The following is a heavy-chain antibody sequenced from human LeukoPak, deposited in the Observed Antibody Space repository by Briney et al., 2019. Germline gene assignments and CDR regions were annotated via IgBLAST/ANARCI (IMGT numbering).Heavy chain of an antibody. CDR3: ARGGSYPNDPFDI. CDR1: GLTGSHNY. V-gene: IGHV3-53*01. CDR2: IYSGGST. J-gene: IGHJ3*02. Sequence: GGSLRLSCAASGLTGSHNYVSWVRQAPGKGLEWVSVIYSGGSTHYADSVEGRITISRDNSKNTLFLQMNSLRAEDTAVYYCARGGSYPNDPFDIWGQGTMVTV. D-gene: IGHD1-26*01.